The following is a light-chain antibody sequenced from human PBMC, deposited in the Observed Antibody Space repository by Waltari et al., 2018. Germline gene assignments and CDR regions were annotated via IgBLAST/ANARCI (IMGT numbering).Light chain of an antibody. CDR2: GAS. CDR3: QQYTTRPLT. J-gene: IGKJ4*01. CDR1: QSVSSK. Sequence: EIVMTQSPGTLSVSPGEGATPSCRASQSVSSKVAWYQQGPGQAPRLLIFGASTRATGIPARFSGSESGTEFTLTISSLQSEDSGVYFCQQYTTRPLTFGGGTKVEI. V-gene: IGKV3-15*01.